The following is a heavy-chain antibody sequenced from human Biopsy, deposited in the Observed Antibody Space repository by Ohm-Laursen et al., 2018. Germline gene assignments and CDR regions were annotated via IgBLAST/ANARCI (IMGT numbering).Heavy chain of an antibody. CDR1: GYTLTALS. CDR3: AADINVWNVNY. CDR2: FAPENGKT. Sequence: GASVKVSCKASGYTLTALSMHLVRHAPGRRLEWMGGFAPENGKTIYAQKFQGRITMTEDTSTDTAYMELSSLRSEDTAVYYCAADINVWNVNYWGQGTQVTVSS. J-gene: IGHJ4*02. D-gene: IGHD1-1*01. V-gene: IGHV1-24*01.